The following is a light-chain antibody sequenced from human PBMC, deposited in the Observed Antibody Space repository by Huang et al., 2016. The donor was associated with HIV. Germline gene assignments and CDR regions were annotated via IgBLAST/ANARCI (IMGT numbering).Light chain of an antibody. CDR3: QQTDRFSIT. V-gene: IGKV1-12*01. Sequence: DIQMTQSPSSVSASVGERVTITCRASQDISSYVAWYQQKPGKAPKILIYATSTLQSGGPSRCSGSSSGTEFTLTISSLQPEDFATYYCQQTDRFSITFGQGTRLEIK. CDR2: ATS. J-gene: IGKJ5*01. CDR1: QDISSY.